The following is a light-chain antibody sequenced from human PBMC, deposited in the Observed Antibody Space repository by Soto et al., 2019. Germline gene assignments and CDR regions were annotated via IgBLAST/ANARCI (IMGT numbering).Light chain of an antibody. V-gene: IGKV1-33*01. CDR1: QDISNY. Sequence: DIQMSQSPSSLSASVGDRVTITCQASQDISNYLNWYQQKPGKAPKLLIYDASNLETGVPSRFSGSGSGTDFTLTISSLEPEDSAVYYCQQRADWWTFGQGTKVDIK. CDR2: DAS. J-gene: IGKJ1*01. CDR3: QQRADWWT.